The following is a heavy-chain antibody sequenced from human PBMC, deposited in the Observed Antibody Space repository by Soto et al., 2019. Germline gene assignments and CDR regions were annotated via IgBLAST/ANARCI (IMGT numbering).Heavy chain of an antibody. J-gene: IGHJ4*02. Sequence: EVQLVESGGGLVQSGGSLRLSCAASGFDFSRYNMNWVRQAPGKGLELVSFISRDSIRTHYADSVKGRFTISRDNTKNSLFLQMNSLRDEETAVYYCARSGIAVSGAGGGYWGQGTLVTVSS. D-gene: IGHD6-19*01. CDR1: GFDFSRYN. V-gene: IGHV3-48*02. CDR2: ISRDSIRT. CDR3: ARSGIAVSGAGGGY.